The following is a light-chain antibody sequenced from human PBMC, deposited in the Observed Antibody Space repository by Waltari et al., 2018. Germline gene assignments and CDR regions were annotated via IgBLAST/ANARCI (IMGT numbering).Light chain of an antibody. CDR1: SSNIGKTY. J-gene: IGLJ3*02. CDR2: DNN. CDR3: GTWDSSLNHGRV. V-gene: IGLV1-51*01. Sequence: QSVLTQPPSVSAAPGQMVTISCSGSSSNIGKTYVSWYQQIPGTAPKLLIYDNNKRPAGIPDRFSGSKSGTSATLGITGLQTGDEADYYCGTWDSSLNHGRVFGGGTKLTVL.